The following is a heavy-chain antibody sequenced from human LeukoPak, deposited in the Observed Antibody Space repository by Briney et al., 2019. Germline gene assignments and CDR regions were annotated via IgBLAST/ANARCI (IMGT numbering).Heavy chain of an antibody. V-gene: IGHV3-30-3*01. CDR2: IQHDGSRT. D-gene: IGHD5-18*01. Sequence: GGSLRLSCAASGFSFSTYTMNWVRQAPGKGLERVAGIQHDGSRTYYADSVKGRFTISRDNSKNTLYLQMNSLRAEDTAVYYCARGGGYSSSSRDYWGQGTLVTVSS. CDR1: GFSFSTYT. J-gene: IGHJ4*02. CDR3: ARGGGYSSSSRDY.